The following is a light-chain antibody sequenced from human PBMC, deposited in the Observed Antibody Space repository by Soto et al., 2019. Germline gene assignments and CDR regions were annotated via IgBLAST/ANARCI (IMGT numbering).Light chain of an antibody. CDR3: QQYNKWPQM. Sequence: EIVMTQSPATLSVSPGERATLSCRASQSLSGNLAWYQQKPGQAPRLLIFGASTRATGIPATFSGSGSGTEFTLTISSLQSEGSAVYYCQQYNKWPQMFGKGTKVEIK. V-gene: IGKV3-15*01. CDR1: QSLSGN. CDR2: GAS. J-gene: IGKJ1*01.